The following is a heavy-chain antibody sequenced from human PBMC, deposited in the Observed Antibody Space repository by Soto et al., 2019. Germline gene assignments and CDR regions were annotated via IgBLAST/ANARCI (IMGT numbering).Heavy chain of an antibody. V-gene: IGHV1-18*04. CDR1: GYTFTDYG. J-gene: IGHJ4*02. CDR3: ARDEPYSSGWYYFDY. CDR2: ISAYKGDS. D-gene: IGHD6-19*01. Sequence: QVQLVQSGAEVKKPGASVKVSCKASGYTFTDYGISWVRQAPGQGPEWMGWISAYKGDSNYAQNLQGRVSMTTETSTSTAYMELRSLESDDTAVYYCARDEPYSSGWYYFDYWGQGTLVTVSS.